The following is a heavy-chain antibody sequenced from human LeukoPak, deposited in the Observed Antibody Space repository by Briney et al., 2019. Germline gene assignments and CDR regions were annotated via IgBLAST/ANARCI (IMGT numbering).Heavy chain of an antibody. J-gene: IGHJ4*02. CDR1: GGSFSGYY. CDR2: INHSGST. D-gene: IGHD1-26*01. CDR3: ARAGGVVGAIPGAGDLEY. Sequence: PSETLSLTCAVYGGSFSGYYWSWIRQPPGKGLEWIGEINHSGSTNYNPSLKSRVTISVDTSKNQFSLKLSSVTAADTAVYYCARAGGVVGAIPGAGDLEYWGQGTLVTVSS. V-gene: IGHV4-34*01.